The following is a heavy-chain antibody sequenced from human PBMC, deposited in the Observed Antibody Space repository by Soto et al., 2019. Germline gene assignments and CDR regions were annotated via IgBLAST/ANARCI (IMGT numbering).Heavy chain of an antibody. CDR3: ARDSANAPVYFDL. Sequence: SETLSLTCAVSGGSVNSDAYYWSWIRQPPGKGLEWIGHIYYSGRTSYTPSLRSRVSMSIDTSKSQFSLKLTSVSAADTAVYYCARDSANAPVYFDLWGHGILVTVSS. V-gene: IGHV4-30-4*01. J-gene: IGHJ4*01. CDR1: GGSVNSDAYY. CDR2: IYYSGRT.